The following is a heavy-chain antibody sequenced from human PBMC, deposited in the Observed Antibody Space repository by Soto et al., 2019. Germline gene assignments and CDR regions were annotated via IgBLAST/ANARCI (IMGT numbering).Heavy chain of an antibody. V-gene: IGHV4-59*08. CDR2: IYYSGST. J-gene: IGHJ4*02. CDR1: GGSISSYY. CDR3: ARHGAHSGSSIDY. Sequence: SETLSLTCTVSGGSISSYYLSWIRQPPGKGLEWIGYIYYSGSTNYNPSLKSRVTISVDTSKNQFSLKLSSVTAADTAVYYCARHGAHSGSSIDYWGQGTLVTVS. D-gene: IGHD3-10*01.